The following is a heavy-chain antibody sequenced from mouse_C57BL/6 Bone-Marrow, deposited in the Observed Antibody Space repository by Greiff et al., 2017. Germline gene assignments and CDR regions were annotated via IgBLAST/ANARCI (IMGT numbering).Heavy chain of an antibody. V-gene: IGHV1-69*01. CDR1: GYTFTSYW. CDR3: ARERITTVVATPFDY. J-gene: IGHJ2*01. D-gene: IGHD1-1*01. CDR2: IDPSDSYT. Sequence: QVQLQQPGAELVMPGASVQLSCKASGYTFTSYWMHWVKQRPGQGLEWIGEIDPSDSYTNYNQKFKGKSTLTVDKSSSTAYMLRSSLTSEDSAVYYCARERITTVVATPFDYWGQGTTLTVSS.